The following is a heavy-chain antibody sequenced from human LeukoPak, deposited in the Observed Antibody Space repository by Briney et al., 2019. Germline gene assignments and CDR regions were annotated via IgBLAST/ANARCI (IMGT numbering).Heavy chain of an antibody. Sequence: SETLSLTCTVSGGSLSSYYWSWIRQPPGKGLEWIGYIYYSGSTNYNPSLKSRVTISVDTSKNQFSLKLSSVTAADTAVYYCARRTVDPYYFDYWGQGTLVTVSS. V-gene: IGHV4-59*01. CDR1: GGSLSSYY. D-gene: IGHD4-17*01. CDR3: ARRTVDPYYFDY. CDR2: IYYSGST. J-gene: IGHJ4*02.